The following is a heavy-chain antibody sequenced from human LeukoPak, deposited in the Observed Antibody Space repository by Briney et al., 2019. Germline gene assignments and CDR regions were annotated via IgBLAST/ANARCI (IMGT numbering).Heavy chain of an antibody. J-gene: IGHJ4*02. CDR2: ISPGDSDT. V-gene: IGHV5-51*01. D-gene: IGHD3-22*01. Sequence: GASLQISSKGSGYRFTSYWIGWVRPVPGKGLEWMRIISPGDSDTRYSPSFQGQVTISADKSISTAYLQWSSLKASDTAMYYCARQPLARGNYYDSSGYYQYFDYWGQGTLVTVSS. CDR3: ARQPLARGNYYDSSGYYQYFDY. CDR1: GYRFTSYW.